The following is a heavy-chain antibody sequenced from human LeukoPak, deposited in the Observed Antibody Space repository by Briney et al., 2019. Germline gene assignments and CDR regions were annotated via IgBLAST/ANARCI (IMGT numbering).Heavy chain of an antibody. V-gene: IGHV3-21*01. D-gene: IGHD3-9*01. CDR3: ARGVVRYFDY. CDR1: GFTFSGYS. Sequence: GGSLRLSCAASGFTFSGYSMNWVRQAPGKGLEWVSSISSSSSYIYYADSVKGRFTTSRDNAKNSLHLQMNSLRAEDTAVYYCARGVVRYFDYWGQGALVTVSS. J-gene: IGHJ4*02. CDR2: ISSSSSYI.